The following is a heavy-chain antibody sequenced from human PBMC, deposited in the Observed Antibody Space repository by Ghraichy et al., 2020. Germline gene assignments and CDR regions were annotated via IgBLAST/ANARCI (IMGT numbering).Heavy chain of an antibody. Sequence: SETLSLTCTVSGGSISSYYWSWIRQPPGKGLEWIGYIYYSGYINSNPHLKSRVTMSVDTSKNQFSLNLTSVTAADTAVYYCARVREFVTLEGYCSGNDYFDYWGQGTLVTVSS. J-gene: IGHJ4*02. V-gene: IGHV4-59*01. CDR1: GGSISSYY. CDR2: IYYSGYI. CDR3: ARVREFVTLEGYCSGNDYFDY. D-gene: IGHD2-15*01.